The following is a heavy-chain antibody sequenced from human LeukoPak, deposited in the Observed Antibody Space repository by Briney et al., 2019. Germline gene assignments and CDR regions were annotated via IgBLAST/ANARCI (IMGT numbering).Heavy chain of an antibody. D-gene: IGHD1-1*01. V-gene: IGHV3-23*01. CDR1: GFTFRSHT. J-gene: IGHJ4*02. CDR2: ISNSGDNT. CDR3: AKDRQHGC. Sequence: GGSLRLSCAASGFTFRSHTMNWVRQAPGKGLEWVSTISNSGDNTYYADSVKGLFTISRDNSKNTLYLQMNSLRAEDTAVYYCAKDRQHGCWGQGALVTVSS.